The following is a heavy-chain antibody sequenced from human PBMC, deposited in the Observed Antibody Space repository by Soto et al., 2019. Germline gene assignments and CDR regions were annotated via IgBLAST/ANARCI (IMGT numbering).Heavy chain of an antibody. J-gene: IGHJ4*02. V-gene: IGHV1-18*04. D-gene: IGHD1-26*01. CDR1: GFTFSNYG. Sequence: ASVKVSCKASGFTFSNYGFSWLRQAPGQGLEWLGWISAASGDTDYAQKVRGRVTMTRDTSLSTVYMTLTRLTSDDTAVYYCARDLAKGGGSAGFDYWGQGTLVTVSS. CDR3: ARDLAKGGGSAGFDY. CDR2: ISAASGDT.